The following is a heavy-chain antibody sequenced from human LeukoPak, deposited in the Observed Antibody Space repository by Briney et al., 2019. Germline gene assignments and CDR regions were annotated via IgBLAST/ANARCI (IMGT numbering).Heavy chain of an antibody. D-gene: IGHD4-23*01. CDR2: IYYSGST. V-gene: IGHV4-59*01. Sequence: SETLSLACTVSGGSISGYYYNWIRQPPGKGLEWIGYIYYSGSTNYNPSLKSRATISLDTSKNQFSLKLCSVTTADTAVYYCARSVVTLYWYFDLWGRGTLVTVSS. J-gene: IGHJ2*01. CDR1: GGSISGYY. CDR3: ARSVVTLYWYFDL.